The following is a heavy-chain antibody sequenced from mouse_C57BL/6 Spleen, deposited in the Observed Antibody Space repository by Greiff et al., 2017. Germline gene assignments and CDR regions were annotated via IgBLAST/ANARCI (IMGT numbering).Heavy chain of an antibody. CDR1: GYTFTSYW. V-gene: IGHV1-55*01. J-gene: IGHJ3*01. CDR3: ARGDVSGSVGG. D-gene: IGHD1-1*02. CDR2: IHPGSGST. Sequence: VQLQQPGAELVKPGASVKLSCKASGYTFTSYWITWVKQRPGQGLEWIGAIHPGSGSTNYNEKFKSKATLTVDRSASTAYMQLSSLASEDSAVYYCARGDVSGSVGGWGTGTMVTV.